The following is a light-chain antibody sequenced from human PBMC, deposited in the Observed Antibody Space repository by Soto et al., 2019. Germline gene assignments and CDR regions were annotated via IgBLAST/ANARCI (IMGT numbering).Light chain of an antibody. V-gene: IGKV3-20*01. CDR2: GAS. J-gene: IGKJ1*01. Sequence: PGERATLSCRASQSVSSYLAWYQQKPGQAPRLLIYGASSRATGIPDRFSGSGSGTDFTLTISRLEPEDFAVYYCQQYTAWPLTFGQGTKV. CDR1: QSVSSY. CDR3: QQYTAWPLT.